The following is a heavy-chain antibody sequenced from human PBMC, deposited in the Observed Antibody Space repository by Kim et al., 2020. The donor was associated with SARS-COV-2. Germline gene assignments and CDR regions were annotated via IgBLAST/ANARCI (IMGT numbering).Heavy chain of an antibody. V-gene: IGHV4-39*07. Sequence: LTSRVTKSVDTSKNQFSLKLSSVTAADTAVYYCARGVLLWFGELCNWFDPWGQGTLVTVSS. J-gene: IGHJ5*02. CDR3: ARGVLLWFGELCNWFDP. D-gene: IGHD3-10*01.